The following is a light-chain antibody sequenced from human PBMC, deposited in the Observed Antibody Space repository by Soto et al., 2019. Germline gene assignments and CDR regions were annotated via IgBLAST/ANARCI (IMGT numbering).Light chain of an antibody. Sequence: DLQMTQSPSSLSTSVGDRVTITCQASQDISKYLNWYQQKPGKAPNLLISGASNLKTGVPSRFSGSGSGTDFTLTISSLQPEDIATYYCQQSNEFPLTFGQGTKLQIK. V-gene: IGKV1-33*01. CDR3: QQSNEFPLT. J-gene: IGKJ2*01. CDR1: QDISKY. CDR2: GAS.